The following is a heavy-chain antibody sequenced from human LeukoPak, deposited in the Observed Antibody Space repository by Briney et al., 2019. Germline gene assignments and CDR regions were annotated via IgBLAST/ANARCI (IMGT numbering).Heavy chain of an antibody. CDR3: ATDAGIFGVVRGFDP. Sequence: ASVKVSCKVSGYTLTELSRHWVRQAPGIGLEWMGGFDPEGGETIYAQKFQGRVTMTEDTSTDTAYMELSSLRSEDTAVYYCATDAGIFGVVRGFDPWGQGTLVTVSS. D-gene: IGHD3-3*01. CDR1: GYTLTELS. J-gene: IGHJ5*02. V-gene: IGHV1-24*01. CDR2: FDPEGGET.